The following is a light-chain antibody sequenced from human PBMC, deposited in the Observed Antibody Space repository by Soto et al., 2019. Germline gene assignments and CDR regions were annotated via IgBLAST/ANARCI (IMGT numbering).Light chain of an antibody. Sequence: DIPMTHSPSSLSASGGYRVTITFRASQTISNFLNWYQQTSGNAPKLLISTASTLQSGVPSRFSGSGSGTDFTLTISSLQPEDFATYYCQQSYSTLGAFGQGTRLEIK. CDR2: TAS. J-gene: IGKJ5*01. CDR3: QQSYSTLGA. CDR1: QTISNF. V-gene: IGKV1-39*01.